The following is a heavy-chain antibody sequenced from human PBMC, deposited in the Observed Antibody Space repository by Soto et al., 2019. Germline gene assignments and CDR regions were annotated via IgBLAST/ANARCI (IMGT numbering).Heavy chain of an antibody. CDR2: IFHSGST. D-gene: IGHD5-18*01. Sequence: TCAVSGGSISSGGYSWSWIRQPPGKGLEWIGYIFHSGSTYYNPSLKSRVTITVDRSKNQFSLKLSSVTAADTAVYYCARGGYSSNYYYYYGMDVWGQGTTVTVSS. CDR1: GGSISSGGYS. CDR3: ARGGYSSNYYYYYGMDV. J-gene: IGHJ6*02. V-gene: IGHV4-30-2*01.